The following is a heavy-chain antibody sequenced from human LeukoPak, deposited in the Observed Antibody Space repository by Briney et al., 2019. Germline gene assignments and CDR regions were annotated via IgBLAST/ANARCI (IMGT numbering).Heavy chain of an antibody. Sequence: PSETLSPTCTVSGGSISSYYWSWIRQPPGKGLEWIGYIYTSGSTNYNPSLKGRVTISVDTSKNQFSLKLSSVTAADTAVYYCARSRDGGNSEVFDYWGQGTLVTVSS. D-gene: IGHD4-23*01. CDR2: IYTSGST. J-gene: IGHJ4*02. CDR1: GGSISSYY. V-gene: IGHV4-4*09. CDR3: ARSRDGGNSEVFDY.